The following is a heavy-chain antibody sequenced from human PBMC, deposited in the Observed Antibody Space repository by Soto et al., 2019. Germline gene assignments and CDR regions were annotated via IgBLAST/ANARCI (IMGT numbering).Heavy chain of an antibody. V-gene: IGHV4-59*01. CDR1: GGSISSYY. J-gene: IGHJ3*02. CDR2: IHYSGST. Sequence: SETLSLTCTVSGGSISSYYWSWIRQPPGKGLEWIGFIHYSGSTNYNPSLKGRVTISTDTSTSSAYMELGSLRSNDTAVYYCAREVRILGRGLAFDIWGPGTMVTVSS. D-gene: IGHD3-3*01. CDR3: AREVRILGRGLAFDI.